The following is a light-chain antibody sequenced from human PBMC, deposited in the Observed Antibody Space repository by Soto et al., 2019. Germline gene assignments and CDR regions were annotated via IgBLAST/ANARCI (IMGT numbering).Light chain of an antibody. CDR3: QQSFKTPLT. Sequence: DIQMTQSPSSLSASVGDRVTITCRASQTISNYLNWYQQKPGKAPKLLIFGSSSLQSGVPSRFSASGSGTEFTLTIGSLRPEDFASYYCQQSFKTPLTFGPGSRVEI. V-gene: IGKV1-39*01. CDR2: GSS. CDR1: QTISNY. J-gene: IGKJ1*01.